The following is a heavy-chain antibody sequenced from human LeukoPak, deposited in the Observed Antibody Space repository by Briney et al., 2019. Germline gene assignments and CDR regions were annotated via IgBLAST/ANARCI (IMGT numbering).Heavy chain of an antibody. CDR3: ANEAFDI. CDR2: ISSSSSTI. Sequence: GGSLRLSCAASGFTFSSYSMNWVRQAPGKGLEWVSYISSSSSTIYYADSVKGRFTTSRDNSKNTLYLQMNSLRAEDTAVYYCANEAFDIWGQGTMVTVSS. V-gene: IGHV3-48*01. CDR1: GFTFSSYS. J-gene: IGHJ3*02.